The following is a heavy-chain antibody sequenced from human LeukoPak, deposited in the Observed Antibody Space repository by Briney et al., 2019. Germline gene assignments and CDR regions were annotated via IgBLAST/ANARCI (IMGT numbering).Heavy chain of an antibody. CDR1: GCSISSYY. D-gene: IGHD1-26*01. J-gene: IGHJ3*02. CDR3: ARDSGSYLDDAFDI. CDR2: IYYSGST. Sequence: SETLSLTCTVSGCSISSYYWSWLRQPPGKGLEWIGYIYYSGSTNYNPYLKSRVTISVDTSENQFSLKLSSVTAADTAVYSCARDSGSYLDDAFDIWGQGTMVTVSS. V-gene: IGHV4-59*01.